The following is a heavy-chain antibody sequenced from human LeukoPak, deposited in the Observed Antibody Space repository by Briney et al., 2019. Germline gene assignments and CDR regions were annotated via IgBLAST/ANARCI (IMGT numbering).Heavy chain of an antibody. CDR1: GVSFSGYY. Sequence: SETLSLTCAVYGVSFSGYYWSWIRQPPGKGLEWIGEINHSGSTNYNPSLKSRVTISVDTSKNQFSLKLSSVTAADTAVYYCAGLYGSGSYDYWGQGTLVTVSS. CDR2: INHSGST. CDR3: AGLYGSGSYDY. V-gene: IGHV4-34*01. J-gene: IGHJ4*02. D-gene: IGHD3-10*01.